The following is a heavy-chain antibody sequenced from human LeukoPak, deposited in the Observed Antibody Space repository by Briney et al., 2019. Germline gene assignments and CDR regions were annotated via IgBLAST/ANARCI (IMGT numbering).Heavy chain of an antibody. V-gene: IGHV3-53*01. D-gene: IGHD2-21*01. CDR1: VFSVSGQY. CDR3: ASSVYSGSPTKTFDY. Sequence: GGSLRLSCAARVFSVSGQYMNWVRQPPGKGLEWVSVIYIGGSTYYADSVRGRFTISRDNSINPLYLQMNSLRAEDSAVYYCASSVYSGSPTKTFDYWGQGTLVTVSS. J-gene: IGHJ4*02. CDR2: IYIGGST.